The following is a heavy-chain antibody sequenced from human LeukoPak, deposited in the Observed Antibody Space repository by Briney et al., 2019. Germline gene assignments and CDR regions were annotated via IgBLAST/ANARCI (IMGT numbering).Heavy chain of an antibody. J-gene: IGHJ4*02. CDR2: INHSGST. CDR1: GFTFSSYA. D-gene: IGHD3-9*01. CDR3: ARRGYDILTGYYNFDY. Sequence: GSLRLSCAASGFTFSSYAMSWVRQAPGKGLEWIGEINHSGSTNYNPSLKSRVTISVDTSKNQFSLKLSSVTAADTAVYYCARRGYDILTGYYNFDYWGQGTLVTVSS. V-gene: IGHV4-34*01.